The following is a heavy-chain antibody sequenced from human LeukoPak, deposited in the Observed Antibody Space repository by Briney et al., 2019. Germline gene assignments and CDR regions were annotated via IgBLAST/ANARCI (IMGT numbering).Heavy chain of an antibody. V-gene: IGHV4-34*01. CDR2: INHSGST. D-gene: IGHD6-13*01. CDR3: ARGADSSSWYYYYYYMDV. J-gene: IGHJ6*03. Sequence: SETLSLTCAVYGGSFSGYYWRWIRQPPGKGLEWIGEINHSGSTNYNPSLKSRVTISVDTSKNQFSLKLSSVTAADTAVYYCARGADSSSWYYYYYYMDVWGKGTTVTVSS. CDR1: GGSFSGYY.